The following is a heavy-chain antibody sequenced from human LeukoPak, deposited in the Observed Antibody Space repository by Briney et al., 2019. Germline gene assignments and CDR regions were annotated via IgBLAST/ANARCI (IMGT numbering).Heavy chain of an antibody. CDR2: IYPGDSDT. V-gene: IGHV5-51*01. CDR1: GYSFTSYW. Sequence: GESLKISCQGSGYSFTSYWIVWVRQMPGKGLEWMGIIYPGDSDTRYSPSFQGQVTISADKSISTAYLQWSSLKASDTAMYYCAGIYCSGGSCYFSPDYWGQGTLVTVSS. CDR3: AGIYCSGGSCYFSPDY. D-gene: IGHD2-15*01. J-gene: IGHJ4*02.